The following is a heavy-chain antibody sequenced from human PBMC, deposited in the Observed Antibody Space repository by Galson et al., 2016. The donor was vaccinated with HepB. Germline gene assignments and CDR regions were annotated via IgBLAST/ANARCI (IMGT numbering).Heavy chain of an antibody. Sequence: SLRLSCAASGFTFSSHNMNWVSTISSSGTYINYADSVKGRFTVSRDNAKQSLSLHMNNLRAEDTAVYYCAKGAYYAGEIDYWGQGTLVTVSS. D-gene: IGHD3-10*01. J-gene: IGHJ4*02. CDR2: ISSSGTYI. CDR3: AKGAYYAGEIDY. CDR1: GFTFSSHN. V-gene: IGHV3-21*01.